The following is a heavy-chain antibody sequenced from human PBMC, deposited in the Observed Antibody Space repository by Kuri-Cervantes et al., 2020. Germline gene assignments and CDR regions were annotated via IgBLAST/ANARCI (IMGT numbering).Heavy chain of an antibody. V-gene: IGHV3-21*03. CDR1: GFTFSSYS. D-gene: IGHD3-10*01. CDR2: ISSSSSYI. Sequence: GGSLRLSCAASGFTFSSYSMNWVRQAPGKGLEWVSSISSSSSYIYYVDSVKGRFTISRDNAKNSLYLQMNSLRAEDTAVYYCARDLIMSAFYYMDVWGKGTTVTVSS. CDR3: ARDLIMSAFYYMDV. J-gene: IGHJ6*03.